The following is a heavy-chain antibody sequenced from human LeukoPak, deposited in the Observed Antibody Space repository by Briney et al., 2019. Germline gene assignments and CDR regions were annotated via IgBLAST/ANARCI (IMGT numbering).Heavy chain of an antibody. CDR1: GGSISSYY. Sequence: SETLSLTCTVSGGSISSYYWSWIRQPPGKGLEWIGYIYYSGSTNYNPSLKSRVTISVDTSKNQFSLKTSSVTAADTAVYYCARTPALEWLTQFDPWGQGTLVTVSS. CDR3: ARTPALEWLTQFDP. J-gene: IGHJ5*02. D-gene: IGHD3-3*01. V-gene: IGHV4-59*01. CDR2: IYYSGST.